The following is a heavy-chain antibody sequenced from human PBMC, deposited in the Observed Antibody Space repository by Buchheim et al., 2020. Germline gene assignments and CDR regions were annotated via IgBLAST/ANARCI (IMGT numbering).Heavy chain of an antibody. J-gene: IGHJ5*02. V-gene: IGHV4-61*02. CDR2: IYTSGST. Sequence: QVQLQESGPGLVKPSQTLSLTCTVSGGSISSGSYYWSWIRQPAGKGLEWIGRIYTSGSTNYNPSLKSRVTISVDTSKNQFSLKLSSVTAADTAVYYCARDNDDFWSGYGYRWFDPWGQGTL. CDR3: ARDNDDFWSGYGYRWFDP. D-gene: IGHD3-3*01. CDR1: GGSISSGSYY.